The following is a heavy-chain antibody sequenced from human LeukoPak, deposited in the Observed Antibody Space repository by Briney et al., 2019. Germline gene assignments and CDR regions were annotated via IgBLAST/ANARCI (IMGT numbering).Heavy chain of an antibody. Sequence: PGGSLRLSCAASGFTVSSNYMSWVRQAPGKGLEWVSVIYSGGSTYYSDSVKGRFTISRDNSKNTLYLQMNSLRAEDTAVYYCARVLLWFGTFDPWGQGTLVTVSS. J-gene: IGHJ5*02. D-gene: IGHD3-10*01. CDR3: ARVLLWFGTFDP. CDR2: IYSGGST. V-gene: IGHV3-53*01. CDR1: GFTVSSNY.